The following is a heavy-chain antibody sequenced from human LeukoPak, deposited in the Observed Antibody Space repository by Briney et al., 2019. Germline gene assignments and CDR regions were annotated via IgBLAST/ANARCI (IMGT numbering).Heavy chain of an antibody. CDR3: AIHIVVVPAAKKKNWFDR. Sequence: SETLSLTCAVYGGSFSGYYLSWIRQPPGKGLEWIGEIKHTGCTNYNPSLKSRLTTSVDTCKNQFALELSSVTAADPAVYYCAIHIVVVPAAKKKNWFDRRGQGTLVTVS. D-gene: IGHD2-2*01. CDR1: GGSFSGYY. V-gene: IGHV4-34*01. CDR2: IKHTGCT. J-gene: IGHJ5*02.